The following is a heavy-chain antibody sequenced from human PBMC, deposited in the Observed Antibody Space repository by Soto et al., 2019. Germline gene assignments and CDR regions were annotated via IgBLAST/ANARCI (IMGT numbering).Heavy chain of an antibody. Sequence: QVQLQESGPGLVKPSQTLSLTCTVSGGSISSGGYYWSWIRQHPGKGLEWIGYIYYSGSTYYKPSLKRLLTLSVDTSKNQFSLKLVSVSATNTAVNYTARRVFPWGRGTLVTVSS. CDR3: ARRVFP. V-gene: IGHV4-31*01. J-gene: IGHJ5*02. D-gene: IGHD3-3*01. CDR1: GGSISSGGYY. CDR2: IYYSGST.